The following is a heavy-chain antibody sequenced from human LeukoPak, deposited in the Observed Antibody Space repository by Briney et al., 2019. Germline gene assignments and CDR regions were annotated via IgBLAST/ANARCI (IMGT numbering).Heavy chain of an antibody. V-gene: IGHV3-15*01. Sequence: PGGSLRLSCAASGFIFTNAWVSWVRQAPGKGLEWVGRIKSKSDGGTTDYAAPVKDRFTISRDDSKNTLYLQMNSLKTEDTAVYYCTNLYYDFWSGYYHNAFDIWGQGTMVTVSS. CDR1: GFIFTNAW. CDR3: TNLYYDFWSGYYHNAFDI. CDR2: IKSKSDGGTT. D-gene: IGHD3-3*01. J-gene: IGHJ3*02.